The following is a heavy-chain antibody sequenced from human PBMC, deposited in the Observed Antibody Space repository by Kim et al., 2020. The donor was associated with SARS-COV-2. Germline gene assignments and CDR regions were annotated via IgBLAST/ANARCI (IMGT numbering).Heavy chain of an antibody. CDR1: VGSFSDYH. V-gene: IGHV4-34*01. CDR2: IDHSGAT. D-gene: IGHD3-3*01. CDR3: ARGRAGVVPSPIMGLGPYYDYYALDV. Sequence: SETLCLTCAVYVGSFSDYHWTWIRQSPGKGLEWIGEIDHSGATNYNPSLKSRVALSVDTSKNQFSLKLKSVTPADTAVYFCARGRAGVVPSPIMGLGPYYDYYALDVWGQGTTVSVSS. J-gene: IGHJ6*02.